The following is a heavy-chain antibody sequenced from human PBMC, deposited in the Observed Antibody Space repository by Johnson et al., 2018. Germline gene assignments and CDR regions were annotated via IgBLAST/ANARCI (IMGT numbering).Heavy chain of an antibody. CDR2: ISGSGGST. J-gene: IGHJ3*02. CDR1: GFTFSSYA. Sequence: VQLVQSGGGLVQPGGSLRLSCAVSGFTFSSYAMSWVRQAPGKGLEWVSAISGSGGSTYYADSVKGRFTISRDNSKNTLYLQMNRRRAEDTAVYYCAKDGAAYGGNSGPADDAFDIWGQGTMVTVSS. D-gene: IGHD4-23*01. V-gene: IGHV3-23*04. CDR3: AKDGAAYGGNSGPADDAFDI.